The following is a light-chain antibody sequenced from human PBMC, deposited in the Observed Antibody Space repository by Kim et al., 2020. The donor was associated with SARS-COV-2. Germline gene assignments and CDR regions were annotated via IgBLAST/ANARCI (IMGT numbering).Light chain of an antibody. CDR2: VNSDGSH. CDR1: SGHSSYV. Sequence: QLVLTQSPSASASLGASVKLTCTLSSGHSSYVITWHQQQPEKGPRYLMNVNSDGSHNRGDGIPDCFSGSSSGAERYLTISSLQSEDEADYYCQTWGTGIWVFGGGTQLTVL. V-gene: IGLV4-69*01. J-gene: IGLJ3*02. CDR3: QTWGTGIWV.